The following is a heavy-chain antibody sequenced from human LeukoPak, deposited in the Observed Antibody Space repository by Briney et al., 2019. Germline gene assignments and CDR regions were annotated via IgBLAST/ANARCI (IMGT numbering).Heavy chain of an antibody. V-gene: IGHV3-30*04. D-gene: IGHD5-24*01. Sequence: GGSLRLSCAASGFTFSSYAMHWVRQAPGKGLEWVAIISYDGSNKYYADSVKGRFTISRDNSKNSLYLQMNSLRAEDTAVYYCATPLRDGYNYFDYWGQGTLVIVSS. CDR2: ISYDGSNK. CDR3: ATPLRDGYNYFDY. CDR1: GFTFSSYA. J-gene: IGHJ4*02.